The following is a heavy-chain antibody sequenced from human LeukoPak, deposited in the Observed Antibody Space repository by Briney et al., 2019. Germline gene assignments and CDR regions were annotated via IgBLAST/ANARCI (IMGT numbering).Heavy chain of an antibody. CDR1: GESFSGYY. CDR3: ARGYSSTSLEQNYYYYGMDV. D-gene: IGHD2-2*01. CDR2: INHSGST. J-gene: IGHJ6*02. V-gene: IGHV4-34*01. Sequence: SETLSLTCAVYGESFSGYYWSWIRQPPGKGLEWIGEINHSGSTNYNPSLKSRVTISVDTSKNQFSLKLSSVTAADTAVYYCARGYSSTSLEQNYYYYGMDVWGQGTTVTVSS.